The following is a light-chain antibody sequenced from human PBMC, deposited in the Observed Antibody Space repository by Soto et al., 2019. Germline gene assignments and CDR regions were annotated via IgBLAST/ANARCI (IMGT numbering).Light chain of an antibody. V-gene: IGKV1-39*01. Sequence: DVQMTQSPSSLSASVGDRVTITCRASQYIRTYLNWYQQKPGKAPKLLICATSTLHSGVPSRFSGSGSGTDLTLTISSLQPEDFATYYCQPTDDTQYTFGQGTKLEIK. CDR3: QPTDDTQYT. J-gene: IGKJ2*01. CDR2: ATS. CDR1: QYIRTY.